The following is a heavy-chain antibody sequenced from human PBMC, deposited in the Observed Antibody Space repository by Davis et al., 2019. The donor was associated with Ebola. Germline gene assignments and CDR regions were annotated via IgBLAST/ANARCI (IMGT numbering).Heavy chain of an antibody. CDR1: GFTFSSYW. CDR2: IKQDGSEK. CDR3: ARGRAVQGLIYFDY. D-gene: IGHD3-16*01. Sequence: GGSLRLSCAASGFTFSSYWMSWVRQAPGKGLEWVANIKQDGSEKYYVDSVKGRFTISRDNAKTSLYLQRKSLRAEDTAVYYCARGRAVQGLIYFDYWGQGTLVTVSS. J-gene: IGHJ4*02. V-gene: IGHV3-7*01.